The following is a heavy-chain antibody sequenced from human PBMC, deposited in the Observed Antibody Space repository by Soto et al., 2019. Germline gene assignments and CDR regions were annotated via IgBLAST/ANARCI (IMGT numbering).Heavy chain of an antibody. D-gene: IGHD2-21*02. J-gene: IGHJ4*02. CDR2: ILYDGSYD. Sequence: QVQLVESGGDVVQPGRSLRLSCAASGFTFSSYAMHWVRQAPGKGLEWVAVILYDGSYDYYADSVKGRFTISSDNSKNTLYLQMSSLRPEDTAVYYCARETEGIDSWGQGTLVTVSS. CDR3: ARETEGIDS. V-gene: IGHV3-30-3*01. CDR1: GFTFSSYA.